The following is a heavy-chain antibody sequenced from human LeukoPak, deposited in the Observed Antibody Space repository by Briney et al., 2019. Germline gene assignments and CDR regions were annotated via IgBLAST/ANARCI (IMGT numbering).Heavy chain of an antibody. J-gene: IGHJ6*02. V-gene: IGHV3-23*01. Sequence: GGSLRLSCAASGFSFNTYAMSWVRQAPGKGLEWVSAISNTGGSTYYADSVKGRFTISRDKSKNTLSLQMNNLRPEDTAVYYCARPNRDYYYYYGMNVWGQGTTVIVTS. CDR2: ISNTGGST. D-gene: IGHD2-8*01. CDR1: GFSFNTYA. CDR3: ARPNRDYYYYYGMNV.